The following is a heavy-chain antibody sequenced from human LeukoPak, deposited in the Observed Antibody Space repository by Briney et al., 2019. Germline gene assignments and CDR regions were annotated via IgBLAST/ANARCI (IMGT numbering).Heavy chain of an antibody. J-gene: IGHJ4*02. V-gene: IGHV3-33*06. D-gene: IGHD6-13*01. CDR1: GFTFSSYG. CDR2: IWYDGSNK. Sequence: GGSLRLSCAASGFTFSSYGMHWVRQAPGKGRVWVAVIWYDGSNKYYADSVKGRFTISRDNSKNTLYLQMNSLRAEDTAVYYCAKVGYVAAAGHFDYWGQGTLVTVSS. CDR3: AKVGYVAAAGHFDY.